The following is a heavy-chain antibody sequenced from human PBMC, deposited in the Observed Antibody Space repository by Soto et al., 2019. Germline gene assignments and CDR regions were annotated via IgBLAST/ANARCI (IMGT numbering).Heavy chain of an antibody. D-gene: IGHD3-16*01. CDR3: ARGGGNWFDP. J-gene: IGHJ5*02. V-gene: IGHV6-1*01. CDR1: GDSVSSNSVT. Sequence: SQTLSLTCAISGDSVSSNSVTWNWIRQSPSRGLEWLGRTYYRSEWRNDYAASVLSRITVSPDTSKNQFSLQPNSVTPEDTAMYYCARGGGNWFDPWGQGTLVTVSS. CDR2: TYYRSEWRN.